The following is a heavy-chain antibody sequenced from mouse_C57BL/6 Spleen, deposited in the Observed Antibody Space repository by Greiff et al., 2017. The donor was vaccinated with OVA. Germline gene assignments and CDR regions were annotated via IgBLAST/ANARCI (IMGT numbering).Heavy chain of an antibody. CDR3: AIYYDYYYAMDY. CDR2: IYPSDSET. D-gene: IGHD2-4*01. CDR1: GYTFTSYW. J-gene: IGHJ4*01. V-gene: IGHV1-61*01. Sequence: QVQLQQPGAELVRPGSSVKLSCKASGYTFTSYWMYWVKQRPGQGLEWIGNIYPSDSETHYNQKFKDKATLTVDKSSSTAYMQLSSLTSEDSAVYYCAIYYDYYYAMDYWGQGTSVTVSS.